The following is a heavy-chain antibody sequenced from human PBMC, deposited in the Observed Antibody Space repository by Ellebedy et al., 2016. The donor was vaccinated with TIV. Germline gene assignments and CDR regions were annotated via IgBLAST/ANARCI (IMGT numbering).Heavy chain of an antibody. V-gene: IGHV3-23*01. CDR2: IDGSENT. CDR3: TKDSGWEHEY. CDR1: GFTFSSYA. D-gene: IGHD3-10*01. Sequence: PGGSLRLSCAASGFTFSSYAMSWFRQAPGKGLEWVSGIDGSENTDYVDSVKGRFTISRDISKNTLYLQMNSLRAEDTALYYCTKDSGWEHEYWGQGTLVTISS. J-gene: IGHJ4*02.